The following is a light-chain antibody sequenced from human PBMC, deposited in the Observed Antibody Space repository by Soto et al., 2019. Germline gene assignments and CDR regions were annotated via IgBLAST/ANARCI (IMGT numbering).Light chain of an antibody. V-gene: IGLV2-8*01. CDR2: EVT. CDR3: SSYAGSNTFV. CDR1: SSDVGCYNY. Sequence: QSALTQPPSASGSPGQSVTISCTGASSDVGCYNYVSWFQQHPGKAPKLLIYEVTNRPSGVPDRFSGSKSDNTASLTVSGLQAEDEADYYCSSYAGSNTFVFGTGTKVTVL. J-gene: IGLJ1*01.